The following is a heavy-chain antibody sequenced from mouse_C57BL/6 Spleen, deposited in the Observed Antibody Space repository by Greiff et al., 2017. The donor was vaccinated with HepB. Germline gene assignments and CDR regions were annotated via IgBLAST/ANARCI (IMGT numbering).Heavy chain of an antibody. CDR1: GYSITSGYY. J-gene: IGHJ1*03. V-gene: IGHV3-6*01. CDR2: ISYDGSN. D-gene: IGHD1-1*01. CDR3: ARVTVVALHWYFDV. Sequence: EVKLQESGPGLVKPSQSLSLTCSVTGYSITSGYYWNWIRQFPGNKLEWMGYISYDGSNNYNPSLKNRISITRDTSKNQFFLKLNSVTTEDTATYYCARVTVVALHWYFDVWGTGTTVTVSS.